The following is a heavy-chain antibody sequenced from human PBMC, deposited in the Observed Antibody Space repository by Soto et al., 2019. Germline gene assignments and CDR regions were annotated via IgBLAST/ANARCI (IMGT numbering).Heavy chain of an antibody. V-gene: IGHV4-4*07. J-gene: IGHJ4*02. CDR3: ARECSVRDGDNFVNYFVY. CDR1: GGSISSYY. D-gene: IGHD3-10*02. CDR2: IYTSGST. Sequence: SETLSLTYTVSGGSISSYYWSWIRQPAGKGLEWIGRIYTSGSTNYNPSLKSRVTMSVDTSKNQFSLKLSSVTAADTAVYYCARECSVRDGDNFVNYFVYWGQGTLISVSS.